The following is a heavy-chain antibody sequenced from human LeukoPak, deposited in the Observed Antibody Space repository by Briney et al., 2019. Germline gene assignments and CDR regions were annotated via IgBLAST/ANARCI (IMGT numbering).Heavy chain of an antibody. V-gene: IGHV1-18*01. CDR3: ARASVADPGGFDY. D-gene: IGHD4-23*01. CDR1: GYTFTSYG. Sequence: ASVKVSCKASGYTFTSYGISWVRQAPGQGLEWMGWISAYNGNTNYAQKLQGRVTMTRNTSISTVYMELSSLRSEDTAVYYCARASVADPGGFDYWGQGTLVTVSS. J-gene: IGHJ4*02. CDR2: ISAYNGNT.